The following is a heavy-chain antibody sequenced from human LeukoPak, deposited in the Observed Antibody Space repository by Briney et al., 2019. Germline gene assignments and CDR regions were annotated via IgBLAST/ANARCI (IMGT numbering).Heavy chain of an antibody. CDR1: GFTVSSNY. Sequence: GGSLRLSCAASGFTVSSNYMSWVRQAPGKGLEWVSVIYSGGSTYYADSVKGRFTISRDNSKNTLYLQMNSLRAEDTAVYYCVRDNPRQQGFAYWGQGTLVTVSS. D-gene: IGHD6-13*01. CDR3: VRDNPRQQGFAY. J-gene: IGHJ4*02. V-gene: IGHV3-53*01. CDR2: IYSGGST.